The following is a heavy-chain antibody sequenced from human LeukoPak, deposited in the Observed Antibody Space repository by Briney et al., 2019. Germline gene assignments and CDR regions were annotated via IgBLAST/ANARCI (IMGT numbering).Heavy chain of an antibody. J-gene: IGHJ4*02. CDR1: GYSISSGYY. V-gene: IGHV4-38-2*02. CDR2: IYHSGTT. CDR3: ARALEGTTGRFDY. D-gene: IGHD1-7*01. Sequence: PSETLSLTCTVSGYSISSGYYWGWIRQPPGKGLEWIGSIYHSGTTFYNPSLKSRVTISVDTSKNQFSLKLTSVTAADTAVYYCARALEGTTGRFDYWGQGTLVTVSS.